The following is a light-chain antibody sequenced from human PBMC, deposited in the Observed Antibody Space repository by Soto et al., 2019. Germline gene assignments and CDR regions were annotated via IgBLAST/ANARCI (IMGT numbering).Light chain of an antibody. CDR3: QKYNSAPRT. V-gene: IGKV1-27*01. CDR1: QAISNN. Sequence: DIPMTQSPSSLSASVGDTVTISCRASQAISNNLAWYQQKPGNAPKLLIYAASTLQSGVPSRFSGSGSGTDFTLTIISLQPEDVATYYCQKYNSAPRTFGQGTKLEIK. J-gene: IGKJ2*02. CDR2: AAS.